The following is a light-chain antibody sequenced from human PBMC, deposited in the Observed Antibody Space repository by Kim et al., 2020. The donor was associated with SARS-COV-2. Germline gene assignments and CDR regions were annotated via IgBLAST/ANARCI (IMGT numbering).Light chain of an antibody. CDR1: QTIRGNF. J-gene: IGKJ1*01. V-gene: IGKV3-20*01. CDR3: QQYSGTWT. Sequence: LFPGERATLSGRASQTIRGNFLSWYHQKPGQATMLLIYTASTRAAGIPDRFSGSGSGTDFTLTISRLEPEDFAMYYCQQYSGTWTFGQGTKVDIK. CDR2: TAS.